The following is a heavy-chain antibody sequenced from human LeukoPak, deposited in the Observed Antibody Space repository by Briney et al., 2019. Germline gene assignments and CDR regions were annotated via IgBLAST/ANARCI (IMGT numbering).Heavy chain of an antibody. Sequence: PGGSLRLSCAASGFTFSNAWMSWVRQAPGKGLEWVGRIKSKTDGGTTDYAAPVKGRFTISRDDSKNTLYLQMNSLKTEDTAVYYCTTEWFYYYYYMDVWGKGTTVTVSS. J-gene: IGHJ6*03. V-gene: IGHV3-15*01. CDR3: TTEWFYYYYYMDV. CDR1: GFTFSNAW. CDR2: IKSKTDGGTT. D-gene: IGHD3-10*01.